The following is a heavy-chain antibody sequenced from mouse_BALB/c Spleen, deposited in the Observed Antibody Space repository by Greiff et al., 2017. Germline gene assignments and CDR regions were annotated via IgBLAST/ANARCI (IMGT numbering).Heavy chain of an antibody. J-gene: IGHJ4*01. CDR2: IWAGGST. CDR1: GFSLTSYG. CDR3: ARATVVDYYAMDY. V-gene: IGHV2-9*02. D-gene: IGHD1-1*01. Sequence: QVQLKESGPGLVAPSQSLSITCTVSGFSLTSYGVHWVRQPPGKGLEWLGVIWAGGSTNYNSALMSRLSISKDNSKSQVFLKMNSLQTDDTAMYYCARATVVDYYAMDYWGQGTSVTVSS.